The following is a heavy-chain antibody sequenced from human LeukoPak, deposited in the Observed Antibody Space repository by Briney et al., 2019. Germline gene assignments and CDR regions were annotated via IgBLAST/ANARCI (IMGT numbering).Heavy chain of an antibody. CDR2: IIPIFGTA. CDR3: ARVARAYSGPPKGNDAFDI. Sequence: SVKVSCKASGGTFSSYAISWVRQAPGQGLEWMGGIIPIFGTANYAQKFQGRVTITADESTSTAYMELSSLRSEDTAVYYCARVARAYSGPPKGNDAFDIWGQGTMVTVSS. CDR1: GGTFSSYA. V-gene: IGHV1-69*13. D-gene: IGHD4-23*01. J-gene: IGHJ3*02.